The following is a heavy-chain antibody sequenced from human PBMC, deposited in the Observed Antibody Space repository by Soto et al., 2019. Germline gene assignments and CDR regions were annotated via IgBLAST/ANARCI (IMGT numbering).Heavy chain of an antibody. CDR3: AKDLNGYCSSTSCLPLMDV. V-gene: IGHV3-23*01. D-gene: IGHD2-2*01. J-gene: IGHJ6*02. CDR1: GFTFSSYA. CDR2: ISGSGGST. Sequence: GGSLRLSCAASGFTFSSYAMSWVRQAPGKGLEWVSAISGSGGSTYYADSVKGRFTISRDNSKNTLYLQMNSLRAEDTAVYYCAKDLNGYCSSTSCLPLMDVWGQGTTVTVSS.